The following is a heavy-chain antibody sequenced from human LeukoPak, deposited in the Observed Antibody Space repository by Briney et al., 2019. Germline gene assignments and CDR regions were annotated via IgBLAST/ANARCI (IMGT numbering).Heavy chain of an antibody. J-gene: IGHJ4*02. V-gene: IGHV4-39*01. D-gene: IGHD4-23*01. CDR1: GGSISSSSYY. Sequence: SETLSLTCTVSGGSISSSSYYWGWIRQPPGKGLEWIGSIYYSGSTYYNPSLKSRVTISVDTSKNQFSLKLSSVTAADTAVYYCARKQSTVVTLVDYWGQGTLVTVSS. CDR2: IYYSGST. CDR3: ARKQSTVVTLVDY.